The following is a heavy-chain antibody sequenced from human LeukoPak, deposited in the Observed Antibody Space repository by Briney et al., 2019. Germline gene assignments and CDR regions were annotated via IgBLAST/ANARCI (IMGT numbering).Heavy chain of an antibody. V-gene: IGHV1-69*05. Sequence: SVKVSCKASGGTFSSYASSWVRQAPGQGLEWMGRIIPIFGTANYAQKFQGRVTITTDESTSTAYMELSSLRSEDTAVYYCARNGGYYYDSYFDYWGQGTLVTVSS. D-gene: IGHD3-22*01. CDR1: GGTFSSYA. CDR3: ARNGGYYYDSYFDY. J-gene: IGHJ4*02. CDR2: IIPIFGTA.